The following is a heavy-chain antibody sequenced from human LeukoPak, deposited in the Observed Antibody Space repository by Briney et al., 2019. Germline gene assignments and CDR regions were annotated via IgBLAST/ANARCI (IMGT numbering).Heavy chain of an antibody. J-gene: IGHJ4*02. CDR3: ARLITIFGVVDSRHFDY. CDR1: AGTFSSYA. Sequence: SVNVSCKASAGTFSSYAISWVRQAPGQGLELMGGIIPIFGTANYAQKFQGRVTITADESTSTAYMELSSLRSEDTAVYYCARLITIFGVVDSRHFDYWGQGTLVTVSS. D-gene: IGHD3-3*01. CDR2: IIPIFGTA. V-gene: IGHV1-69*01.